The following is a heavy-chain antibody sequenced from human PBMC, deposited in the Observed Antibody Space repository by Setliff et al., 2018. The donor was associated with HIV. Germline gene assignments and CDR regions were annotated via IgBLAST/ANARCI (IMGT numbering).Heavy chain of an antibody. CDR1: GASISSYY. CDR2: IYYRGGT. Sequence: PSETLSLTCNVSGASISSYYWSWIRQPPGKGLEWTGYIYYRGGTNYNPSLKSRLTIPVDAAKNQFSLKLSSVTTADTAMYYCARVLDYYDSSPYYFDYWGQGTLVTVSS. CDR3: ARVLDYYDSSPYYFDY. J-gene: IGHJ4*02. D-gene: IGHD3-22*01. V-gene: IGHV4-59*01.